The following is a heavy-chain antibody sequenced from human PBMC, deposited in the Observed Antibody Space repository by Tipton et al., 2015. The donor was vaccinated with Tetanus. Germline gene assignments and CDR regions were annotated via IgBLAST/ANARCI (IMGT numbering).Heavy chain of an antibody. CDR3: ARDRGDYIYYGMDV. CDR1: GYILTNYG. J-gene: IGHJ6*02. V-gene: IGHV1-2*02. Sequence: QMQLVQSGAEVKKPGASVKVSCKASGYILTNYGFSWVRQAPGQGLEWVGWIDPNSGDTIYAQNFQGRVTMTRDTSISTVYMELSRLRSDDTAVYYCARDRGDYIYYGMDVWGPGTTVTVSS. D-gene: IGHD3-22*01. CDR2: IDPNSGDT.